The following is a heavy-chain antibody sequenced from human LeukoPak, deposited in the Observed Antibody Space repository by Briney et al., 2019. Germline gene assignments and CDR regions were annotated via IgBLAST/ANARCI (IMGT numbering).Heavy chain of an antibody. CDR3: ARHASGYAADSFDY. D-gene: IGHD3-22*01. CDR2: IYPGDSDT. Sequence: GESLKISCKGSGYSFTNYGIDWVRQMPGKGLEWMGIIYPGDSDTTYSPSFQGQVTFSADKSISTAYLRWSSLKASDTAMYYCARHASGYAADSFDYWGQGSLVTVSS. V-gene: IGHV5-51*01. CDR1: GYSFTNYG. J-gene: IGHJ4*02.